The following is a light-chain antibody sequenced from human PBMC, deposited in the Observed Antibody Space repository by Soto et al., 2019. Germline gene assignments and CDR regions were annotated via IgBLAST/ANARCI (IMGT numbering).Light chain of an antibody. CDR1: QSVSSN. CDR3: QQYNNWPRRT. Sequence: EIVMTQSPATLSVSPGERATLSCRASQSVSSNLAWYQQKPGQAPRLLIYGASTRATGIPARFSGSGSGTEFTLTISSLQSEDFAVDYCQQYNNWPRRTFGQGTKVELK. V-gene: IGKV3-15*01. J-gene: IGKJ1*01. CDR2: GAS.